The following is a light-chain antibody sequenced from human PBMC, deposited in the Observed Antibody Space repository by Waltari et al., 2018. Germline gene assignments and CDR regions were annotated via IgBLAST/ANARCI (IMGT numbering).Light chain of an antibody. V-gene: IGLV3-9*01. CDR2: KDT. CDR3: QVWDINTGV. CDR1: NIGRKN. Sequence: SYEVTQPLSLSVALGQTARITWGVNNIGRKNVNWYQQKPGQAPVLVIYKDTNQPSGIPERFSGSNSGNTATLTITSAQAGDEADYFCQVWDINTGVFGTGTRVTVL. J-gene: IGLJ1*01.